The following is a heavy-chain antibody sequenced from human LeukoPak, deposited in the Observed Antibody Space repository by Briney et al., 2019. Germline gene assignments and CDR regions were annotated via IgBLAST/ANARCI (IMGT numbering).Heavy chain of an antibody. Sequence: PGGSLRLSCAASGFTFSSYAMHWVRQAPGKGLEWVSAISGSGGSTYYADSVKGRFTISRDNSKNTLYLQMNSLRAEVTAVYYRAKATTYDSSGYYYEGYFDYWGQGTLVTVSS. V-gene: IGHV3-23*01. J-gene: IGHJ4*02. CDR1: GFTFSSYA. CDR2: ISGSGGST. D-gene: IGHD3-22*01. CDR3: AKATTYDSSGYYYEGYFDY.